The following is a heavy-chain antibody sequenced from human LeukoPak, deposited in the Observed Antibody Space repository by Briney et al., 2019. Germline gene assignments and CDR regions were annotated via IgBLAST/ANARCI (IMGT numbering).Heavy chain of an antibody. J-gene: IGHJ3*02. D-gene: IGHD6-19*01. Sequence: ASVKVSCKASGYTFTSYYMHWVRQAPGQGLEWMGIINPSGGSTSYAQKFQGRVTMTRDTSTSTVYMELSSLRSEDTAVYYCARESAVAGTRGAFDIWGQGTMVTVSS. CDR3: ARESAVAGTRGAFDI. V-gene: IGHV1-46*01. CDR2: INPSGGST. CDR1: GYTFTSYY.